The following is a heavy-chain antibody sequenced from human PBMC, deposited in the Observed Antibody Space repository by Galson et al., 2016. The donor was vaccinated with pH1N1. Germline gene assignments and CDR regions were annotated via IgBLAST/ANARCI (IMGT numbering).Heavy chain of an antibody. CDR1: GFTFSHYA. CDR3: ARDHVYGDYFERFFDL. V-gene: IGHV3-30-3*01. CDR2: ISYVESNK. Sequence: SLRLSCAASGFTFSHYAMHWVRQAPGKGLEWVAVISYVESNKDYADSVKGRFTVSRDDSKNTLYLQMNSLRAENTALYYCARDHVYGDYFERFFDLGGRGTLVTVSS. D-gene: IGHD4-17*01. J-gene: IGHJ2*01.